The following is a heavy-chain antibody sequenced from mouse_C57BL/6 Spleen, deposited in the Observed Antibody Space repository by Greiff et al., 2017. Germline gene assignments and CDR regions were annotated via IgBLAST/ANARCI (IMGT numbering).Heavy chain of an antibody. Sequence: QVQLQQSGPELVKPGASVKISCKASGYAFSSSWMNWVKQRPGKGLEWIGRIYPGDGDTNYNGKFKGKATLTADKSSSTAYMQLSSLTSEDSAVYFCARGGSYYDYDEWYFDVWGTGTTVTVSS. D-gene: IGHD2-4*01. CDR2: IYPGDGDT. CDR3: ARGGSYYDYDEWYFDV. CDR1: GYAFSSSW. V-gene: IGHV1-82*01. J-gene: IGHJ1*03.